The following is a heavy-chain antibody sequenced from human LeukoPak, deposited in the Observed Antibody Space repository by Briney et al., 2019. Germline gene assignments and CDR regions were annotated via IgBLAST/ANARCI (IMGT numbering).Heavy chain of an antibody. CDR3: AKDPLNTLMVSPTFDY. J-gene: IGHJ4*02. CDR1: GFPFSSYA. CDR2: ISGSGDDT. Sequence: GGSLRLSCVVSGFPFSSYAMSWVRQAPGKGLEWVSGISGSGDDTYYAASVKGRFTVSRDTSKNTLYLQMNSLRAEDTAVYYCAKDPLNTLMVSPTFDYWGQGTLVTVSS. D-gene: IGHD5-18*01. V-gene: IGHV3-23*01.